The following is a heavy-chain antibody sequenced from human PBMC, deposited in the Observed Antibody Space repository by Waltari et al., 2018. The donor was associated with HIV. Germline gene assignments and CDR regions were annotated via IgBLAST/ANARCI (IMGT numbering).Heavy chain of an antibody. CDR1: GGSISSSSYY. V-gene: IGHV4-39*07. CDR3: ASLYSSSWYNWFDP. D-gene: IGHD6-13*01. J-gene: IGHJ5*02. CDR2: IYYRGST. Sequence: QLQLQESGPGLVKPSETLSLPCTVSGGSISSSSYYWGWIRQPPGKGLEWIGSIYYRGSTYYTPSLKGRVPISVDTSKNQFSLKLSSVTAADTAVYYCASLYSSSWYNWFDPWGQGTLVTVSS.